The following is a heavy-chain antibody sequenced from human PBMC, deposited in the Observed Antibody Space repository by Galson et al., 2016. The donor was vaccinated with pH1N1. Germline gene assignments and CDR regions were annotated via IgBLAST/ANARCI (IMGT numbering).Heavy chain of an antibody. CDR2: ISPGDSDT. CDR1: GYSFSNYW. Sequence: QSGAEVKKPRESLRISCKGFGYSFSNYWIAWVRQMPGKGLECMGVISPGDSDTKYNPSFEGQVVISADKSISSVFLQWNSLEASDTAMYYCARSTKGVSTGHFDSWGQGTLVTVSS. V-gene: IGHV5-51*03. J-gene: IGHJ4*02. D-gene: IGHD1-1*01. CDR3: ARSTKGVSTGHFDS.